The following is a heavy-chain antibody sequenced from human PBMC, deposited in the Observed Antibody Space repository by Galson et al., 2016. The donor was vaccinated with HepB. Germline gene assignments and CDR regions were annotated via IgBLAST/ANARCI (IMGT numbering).Heavy chain of an antibody. CDR1: GFTFSSYS. D-gene: IGHD5-24*01. Sequence: SLRLSCAASGFTFSSYSMNWVRQAPGKGLEWVSYISSGSSTIFYIDSVKGRFTVSRDNLENTLYLQMNSLRTDDTAEYYCARDLRPRWELDYYNYGMDVWGQGTTVTVSS. J-gene: IGHJ6*02. CDR2: ISSGSSTI. CDR3: ARDLRPRWELDYYNYGMDV. V-gene: IGHV3-48*01.